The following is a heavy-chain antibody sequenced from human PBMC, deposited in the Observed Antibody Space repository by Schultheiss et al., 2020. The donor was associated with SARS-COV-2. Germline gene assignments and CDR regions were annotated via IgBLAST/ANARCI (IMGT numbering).Heavy chain of an antibody. CDR3: ARDRGYSSSWYGASAFDY. CDR1: GFTFSSYA. J-gene: IGHJ4*02. Sequence: GESLKISCAASGFTFSSYAMSWVRQAPGKGLEWVSAISGSGGSTYYADSVKGRFTISRDNSKNTLYLQMNSLRAEDTAVYYCARDRGYSSSWYGASAFDYWGQGTLVTVSS. D-gene: IGHD6-13*01. CDR2: ISGSGGST. V-gene: IGHV3-23*01.